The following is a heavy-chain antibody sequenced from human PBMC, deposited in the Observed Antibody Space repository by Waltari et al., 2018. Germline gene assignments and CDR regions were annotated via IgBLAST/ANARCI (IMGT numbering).Heavy chain of an antibody. CDR2: INPNSGGT. CDR1: GYTLTGYY. J-gene: IGHJ6*02. D-gene: IGHD4-17*01. CDR3: AREFLSPTRATVVTYYYYYGMDV. V-gene: IGHV1-2*02. Sequence: QVQLVQSGAEVTKPGASVKVSCKASGYTLTGYYIHWVRQAPGQGLEWLGWINPNSGGTNYAQKFQGRVTMTRDTSISTAYMELSRLRSDDTAVYYCAREFLSPTRATVVTYYYYYGMDVWGQGTTVTVSS.